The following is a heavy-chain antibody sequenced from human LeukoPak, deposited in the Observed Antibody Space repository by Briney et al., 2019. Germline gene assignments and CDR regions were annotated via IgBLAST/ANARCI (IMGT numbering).Heavy chain of an antibody. CDR1: GGTFSSYA. J-gene: IGHJ6*03. V-gene: IGHV1-18*01. Sequence: ASVKVSCKASGGTFSSYAISWVRQAPGQGLEWMGWISAYNGNTNYAQKLQGRVTLTTDTSTTTAYMELRSLRSDDTAVYYCARATDSSSWSYYYYYYMDVWGKGTTVTVSS. CDR3: ARATDSSSWSYYYYYYMDV. CDR2: ISAYNGNT. D-gene: IGHD6-13*01.